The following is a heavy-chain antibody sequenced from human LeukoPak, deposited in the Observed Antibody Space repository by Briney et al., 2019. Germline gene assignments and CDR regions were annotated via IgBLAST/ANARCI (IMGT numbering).Heavy chain of an antibody. V-gene: IGHV3-9*01. CDR1: GFTFDDYA. CDR3: AKDRGIHGSGSQDY. J-gene: IGHJ4*02. CDR2: IRNSGDT. D-gene: IGHD3-10*01. Sequence: PGGSLRLSCAASGFTFDDYAMHWVRQAPGKGLEWVSLIRNSGDTAYADSVKGRFTISRDNAKNSLYLQMNSLRPEDTAFYYCAKDRGIHGSGSQDYWGQGTLVTVSS.